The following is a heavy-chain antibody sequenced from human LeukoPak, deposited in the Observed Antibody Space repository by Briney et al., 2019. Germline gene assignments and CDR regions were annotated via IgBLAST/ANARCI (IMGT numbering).Heavy chain of an antibody. CDR3: ARDKHCSSTSCPKGLHWFDP. CDR2: IYHSGST. Sequence: SQTLSLTCTVSGGSISSGGYYWRWIRQPPGKGLEWIGYIYHSGSTYYIPSLKSRVTISVDRSKNQFSLKLTSVTAADTAVYYCARDKHCSSTSCPKGLHWFDPWGQGTLVTVSS. D-gene: IGHD2-2*01. CDR1: GGSISSGGYY. V-gene: IGHV4-30-2*01. J-gene: IGHJ5*02.